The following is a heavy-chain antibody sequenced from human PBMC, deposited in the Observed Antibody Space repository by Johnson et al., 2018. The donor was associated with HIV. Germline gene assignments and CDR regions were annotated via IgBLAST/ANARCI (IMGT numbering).Heavy chain of an antibody. Sequence: VQLVESGGGLIQPGGSLRLSCAASGFTVSSNYMNWVRQAPGKGLEWVSVIYSGGSTYYADSVKARFTISRDNAKNTLYLQMNSLRAGDTAVYYCARRSIRSDGFDIWGQGTMVTVSS. CDR3: ARRSIRSDGFDI. D-gene: IGHD4-11*01. CDR1: GFTVSSNY. V-gene: IGHV3-53*01. CDR2: IYSGGST. J-gene: IGHJ3*02.